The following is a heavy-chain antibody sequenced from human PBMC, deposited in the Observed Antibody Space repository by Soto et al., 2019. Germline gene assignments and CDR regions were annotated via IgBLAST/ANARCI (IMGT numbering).Heavy chain of an antibody. J-gene: IGHJ6*02. CDR3: ARVQQDGMDV. V-gene: IGHV5-10-1*01. Sequence: PGESLKISCNGSGYIFTSYWISWVRQMPRKGLEWMGRIDPSDSYTNYSPSFQGHVTISADKSISTAYLQWSSLKASDTAMYYCARVQQDGMDVWGQGTTGTSP. CDR2: IDPSDSYT. D-gene: IGHD6-13*01. CDR1: GYIFTSYW.